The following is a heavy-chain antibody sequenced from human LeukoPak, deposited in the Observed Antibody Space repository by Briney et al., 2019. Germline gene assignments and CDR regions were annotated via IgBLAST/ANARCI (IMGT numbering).Heavy chain of an antibody. V-gene: IGHV3-64*01. D-gene: IGHD6-13*01. CDR2: ITYNGGST. J-gene: IGHJ4*02. CDR1: GFTFSNYA. Sequence: GGSLRLSCAASGFTFSNYAMHWVRQAPGKGLEYVSLITYNGGSTYYTNSVKGRFTISRDNSKNTLYLQMGSLRPEDTAVYYCARTGRYSSSWYPDYWGQGTLVTVSS. CDR3: ARTGRYSSSWYPDY.